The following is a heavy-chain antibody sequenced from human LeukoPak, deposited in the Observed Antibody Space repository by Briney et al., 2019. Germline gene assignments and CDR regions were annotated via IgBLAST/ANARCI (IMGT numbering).Heavy chain of an antibody. J-gene: IGHJ5*02. V-gene: IGHV4-61*01. D-gene: IGHD2-15*01. CDR2: IYYSGST. CDR1: GGSVSSGSYY. CDR3: ARDPRGKRYCSGGSCYIT. Sequence: SETLSLTCTVSGGSVSSGSYYWSWIRQPPGKGLEWIGYIYYSGSTNYNPSLKSRVTISVDTSKNQFSLKLSSVTAADTAVYYCARDPRGKRYCSGGSCYITWGQGTLVTVSP.